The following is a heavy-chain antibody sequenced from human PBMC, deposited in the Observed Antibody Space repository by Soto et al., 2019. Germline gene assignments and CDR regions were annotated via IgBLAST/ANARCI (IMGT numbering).Heavy chain of an antibody. CDR2: ISHDGSNK. Sequence: PGGSLRLSCAASGFTFSSYAMHWVRQAPGKGLEWVAVISHDGSNKYYADSVKGRFTISRDNSKNTLYLQMNSLRAEDTAVYYCARAMTTVYWDKTPGMDVWGQGTTVTVSS. V-gene: IGHV3-30-3*01. J-gene: IGHJ6*02. D-gene: IGHD4-17*01. CDR1: GFTFSSYA. CDR3: ARAMTTVYWDKTPGMDV.